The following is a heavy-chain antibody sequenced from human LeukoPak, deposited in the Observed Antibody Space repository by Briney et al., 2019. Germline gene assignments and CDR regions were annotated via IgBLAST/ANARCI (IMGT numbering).Heavy chain of an antibody. CDR1: GGTFSSYA. J-gene: IGHJ4*02. Sequence: ASVKVSCKASGGTFSSYAISWVRQAPGQGLEWMGGIIPIFGTANYAQKFQGRVTITADESTSTAYMELSSLRSEDTAVYYCARGGLYSSSWRTHFDYWGQGTLVTVSS. D-gene: IGHD6-13*01. CDR3: ARGGLYSSSWRTHFDY. CDR2: IIPIFGTA. V-gene: IGHV1-69*13.